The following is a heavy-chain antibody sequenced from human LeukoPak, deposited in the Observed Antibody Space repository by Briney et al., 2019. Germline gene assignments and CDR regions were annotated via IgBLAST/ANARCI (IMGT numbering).Heavy chain of an antibody. Sequence: PGGSLRLSCAASGFTFSSYAMSWVRQAPGKGLEWVSAISGSGGSTYYADSVKGRFTISRDNSKNTLYLQMNSLRAEDTAVYYCAKELVFGFGEFPIRAFDPWGQGTLVTVSS. D-gene: IGHD3-10*01. V-gene: IGHV3-23*01. CDR2: ISGSGGST. CDR3: AKELVFGFGEFPIRAFDP. CDR1: GFTFSSYA. J-gene: IGHJ5*02.